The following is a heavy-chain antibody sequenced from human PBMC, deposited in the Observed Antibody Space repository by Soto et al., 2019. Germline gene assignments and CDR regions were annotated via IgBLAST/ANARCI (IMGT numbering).Heavy chain of an antibody. CDR1: GYAFTTYG. CDR2: ISAHNGNT. V-gene: IGHV1-18*03. CDR3: AGGRYGDY. J-gene: IGHJ4*02. Sequence: QVHLVQSGAEVKKPGASVKVSCKGSGYAFTTYGITWVRQAPGQGLEWMGWISAHNGNTSYAQKLQGRVTVTRDTSTSTAYMGLRSLRSEDMAVYYCAGGRYGDYWGPGALVTVSS. D-gene: IGHD1-1*01.